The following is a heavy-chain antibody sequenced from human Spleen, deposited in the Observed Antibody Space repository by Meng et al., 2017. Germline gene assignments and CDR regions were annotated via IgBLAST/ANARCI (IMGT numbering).Heavy chain of an antibody. D-gene: IGHD3-22*01. J-gene: IGHJ2*01. V-gene: IGHV1-18*01. Sequence: QVQLVQSGAGVKKPGASVKVSCKASGYTFTSYGISWVRQAPGQGLEWMGWISAYNGNTNYAQKLQGRVTMTTDTSTSTAYMELRSLRSDDTAVYYCARSRLTMIVVEENWYFDLWGRGTLVTVSS. CDR1: GYTFTSYG. CDR3: ARSRLTMIVVEENWYFDL. CDR2: ISAYNGNT.